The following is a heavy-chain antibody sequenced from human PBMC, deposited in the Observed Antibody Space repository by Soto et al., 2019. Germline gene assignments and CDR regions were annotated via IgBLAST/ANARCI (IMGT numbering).Heavy chain of an antibody. CDR1: GGSFSGYY. CDR2: INHSGST. D-gene: IGHD3-16*01. J-gene: IGHJ6*02. CDR3: ARLNLRGGYYYYYYGMDV. V-gene: IGHV4-34*01. Sequence: SETLSLTCAVYGGSFSGYYWSWIRQPPGKGLEWIGEINHSGSTNYNPSLKSRVTISVATSKNQFSLKLSSVTAADTAVYYCARLNLRGGYYYYYYGMDVWGQGTTVTVSS.